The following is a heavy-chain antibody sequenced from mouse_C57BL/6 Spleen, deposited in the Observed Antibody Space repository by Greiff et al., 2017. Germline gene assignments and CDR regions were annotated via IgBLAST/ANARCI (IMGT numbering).Heavy chain of an antibody. CDR3: TSGAPYAMDY. D-gene: IGHD1-3*01. J-gene: IGHJ4*01. CDR2: IDPSDSYT. Sequence: QVQLQQPGAELVKPGASVKLSCKASGYTFTSYWMQWVKQRPGQGLEWIGEIDPSDSYTNYNQKFKGKATLTVDTSSSTAYMQLSSLTSEDSAVYYCTSGAPYAMDYWGQGTSVTVSS. CDR1: GYTFTSYW. V-gene: IGHV1-50*01.